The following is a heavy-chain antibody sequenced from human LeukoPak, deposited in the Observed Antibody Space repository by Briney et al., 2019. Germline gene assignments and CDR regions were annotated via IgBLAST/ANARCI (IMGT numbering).Heavy chain of an antibody. Sequence: GXSLRLSCAASGFTFSSYSMNWVRQAPGKGLEWVSSISSSSSYIYYADSVKGRFTISRDNNKNSLYLQMNSLRAEDTAVYYCARASITMVRGVSFDYWGQGTLVTVSS. D-gene: IGHD3-10*01. CDR2: ISSSSSYI. CDR3: ARASITMVRGVSFDY. V-gene: IGHV3-21*01. J-gene: IGHJ4*02. CDR1: GFTFSSYS.